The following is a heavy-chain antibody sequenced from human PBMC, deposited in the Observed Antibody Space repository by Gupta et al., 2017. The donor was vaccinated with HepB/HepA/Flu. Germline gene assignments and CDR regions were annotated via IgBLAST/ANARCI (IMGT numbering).Heavy chain of an antibody. CDR1: GYTFVSFY. CDR3: ARATGYFDFWSGHRAQLIPKD. V-gene: IGHV1-46*01. D-gene: IGHD3-3*01. J-gene: IGHJ1*01. CDR2: INPNDGDT. Sequence: QVHLVQSGAEVKKPGASVKVSCKASGYTFVSFYMNWVRQAPGKGLEWMGIINPNDGDTIYTQKFQGRVNMTRDRSTNTVSMELIGLTFDDTAVYYCARATGYFDFWSGHRAQLIPKDWGQGTLVTVSS.